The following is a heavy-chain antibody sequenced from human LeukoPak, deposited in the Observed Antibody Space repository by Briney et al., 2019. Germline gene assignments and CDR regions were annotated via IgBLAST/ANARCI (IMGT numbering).Heavy chain of an antibody. D-gene: IGHD1-1*01. CDR2: ITDDEDT. V-gene: IGHV3-23*01. CDR3: AKVDYWSPENYFDS. J-gene: IGHJ4*02. CDR1: GFPFRSYA. Sequence: GGSLRLSCVASGFPFRSYAMTWVRQTPGKGLESVSVITDDEDTYYADSVKGRFTISRDNSQNSVFLQMNSLRVEDTAVYYCAKVDYWSPENYFDSWGQGTLVTVSS.